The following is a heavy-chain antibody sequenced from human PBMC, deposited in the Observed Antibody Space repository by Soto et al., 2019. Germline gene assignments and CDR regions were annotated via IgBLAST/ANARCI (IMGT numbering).Heavy chain of an antibody. V-gene: IGHV1-3*01. Sequence: ASVKVSCKASGYTFTSYAMHWVRQAPGQRLEWMGWINAGNGNTKYSQKFQGRVTITRDTSASTAYMELSSLRSEDTAVYYCARDPGQIRTIPACWFYPWGKGTLVTVSS. CDR1: GYTFTSYA. D-gene: IGHD3-9*01. CDR2: INAGNGNT. J-gene: IGHJ5*02. CDR3: ARDPGQIRTIPACWFYP.